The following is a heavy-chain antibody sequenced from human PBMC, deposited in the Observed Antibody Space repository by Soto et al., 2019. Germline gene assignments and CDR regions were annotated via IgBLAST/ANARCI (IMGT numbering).Heavy chain of an antibody. Sequence: PGGSLRLSCAASGFTFSSYWMSWVRQAPGKGLEWVANIKQDGSEKCYVDSVKGRFTISRDNAKNSLYLQMNSLRAEDTAVYYCAREVWSGYRYYYYGMDVWGQGTTVTVSS. CDR3: AREVWSGYRYYYYGMDV. V-gene: IGHV3-7*03. D-gene: IGHD3-3*01. CDR2: IKQDGSEK. CDR1: GFTFSSYW. J-gene: IGHJ6*02.